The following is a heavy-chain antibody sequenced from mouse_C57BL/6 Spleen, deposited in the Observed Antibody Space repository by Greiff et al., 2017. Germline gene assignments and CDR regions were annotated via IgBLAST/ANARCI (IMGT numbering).Heavy chain of an antibody. CDR1: GYTFTSYW. V-gene: IGHV1-7*01. D-gene: IGHD2-3*01. Sequence: QVQLKQSGAELAKPGASVKLSCKASGYTFTSYWMHWVKQRPGQGLAWIGYINPSSGYTKYTQKFKDKATLTEDKSSSTAYMQLSSLTSEDSAVYYCARSDDGYYVSYFDYWGQGTTLTVSS. J-gene: IGHJ2*01. CDR3: ARSDDGYYVSYFDY. CDR2: INPSSGYT.